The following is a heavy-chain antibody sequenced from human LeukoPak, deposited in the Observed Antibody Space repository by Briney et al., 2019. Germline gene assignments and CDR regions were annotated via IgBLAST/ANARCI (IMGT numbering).Heavy chain of an antibody. CDR3: ATRGGYCSGDTCYSYETDV. CDR2: FYYSGQT. D-gene: IGHD2-15*01. V-gene: IGHV4-39*01. CDR1: GDSISKIGYF. J-gene: IGHJ6*02. Sequence: SETLSLTCTVSGDSISKIGYFWDWIRQPPGKGLQWIGTFYYSGQTYHNPSLKSRVTILVDTSKNELSLRLSSVTAADTAVYYCATRGGYCSGDTCYSYETDVWGQGTTVTVSS.